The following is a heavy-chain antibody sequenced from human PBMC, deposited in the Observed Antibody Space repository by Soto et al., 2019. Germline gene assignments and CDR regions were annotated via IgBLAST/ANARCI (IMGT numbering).Heavy chain of an antibody. V-gene: IGHV4-59*01. CDR3: ARGSSGWYSGWFDP. J-gene: IGHJ5*02. CDR2: IYYSGST. Sequence: PSETLSLTCTVSGGSISSYYWSWIRQPPGKGLEWIGYIYYSGSTNYNPSLKSRVTISVDTSKNQFSLKLSSVTAADTAVYYCARGSSGWYSGWFDPWGQGTLVTVS. D-gene: IGHD6-19*01. CDR1: GGSISSYY.